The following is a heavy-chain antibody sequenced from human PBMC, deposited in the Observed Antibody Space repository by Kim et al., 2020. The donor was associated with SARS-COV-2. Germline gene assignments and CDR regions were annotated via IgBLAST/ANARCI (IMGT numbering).Heavy chain of an antibody. CDR2: IWYDGSNK. CDR1: GFTFSSYG. V-gene: IGHV3-33*01. D-gene: IGHD1-7*01. J-gene: IGHJ6*02. Sequence: GGSLRLSCAASGFTFSSYGMHWVRQAPGKGLEWVAVIWYDGSNKYYADSVKGRFTISRDNSKNTLYLQMNSLRAEDTAVYYCARDEGITGTTILNYYYGMDVWGQGTTVTVSS. CDR3: ARDEGITGTTILNYYYGMDV.